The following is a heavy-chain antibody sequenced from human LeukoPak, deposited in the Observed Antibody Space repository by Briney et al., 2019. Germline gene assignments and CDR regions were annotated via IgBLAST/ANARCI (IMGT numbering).Heavy chain of an antibody. V-gene: IGHV4-39*01. CDR3: ATQGRDGYNYEDY. J-gene: IGHJ4*02. D-gene: IGHD5-24*01. CDR2: IYYSGST. CDR1: GGFIGSSSYY. Sequence: SETLSLTCTVSGGFIGSSSYYWGWIRQPPGKGLEWIGSIYYSGSTYYNPSLKSRVTISVDTSKNQFSLKLSSVTAADTAVYYCATQGRDGYNYEDYWGQGTLVTVSS.